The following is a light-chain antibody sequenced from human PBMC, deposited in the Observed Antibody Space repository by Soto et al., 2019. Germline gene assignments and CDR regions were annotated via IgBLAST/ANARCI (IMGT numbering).Light chain of an antibody. Sequence: AIQMPHAPSSLSASVAARVHLNCRASQDISDDVGWYQQTPGKAPKLLISGASRLQSGVPSRFSGSGSGAAFTLTITSLRPEDSATYYCLQSYSTLYTFGQGTRLEIK. CDR1: QDISDD. J-gene: IGKJ5*01. V-gene: IGKV1-6*01. CDR3: LQSYSTLYT. CDR2: GAS.